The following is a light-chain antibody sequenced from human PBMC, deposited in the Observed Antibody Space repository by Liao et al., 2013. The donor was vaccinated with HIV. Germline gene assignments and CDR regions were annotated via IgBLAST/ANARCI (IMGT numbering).Light chain of an antibody. CDR1: KLGDKY. CDR2: KDS. J-gene: IGLJ3*02. V-gene: IGLV3-27*01. Sequence: SYELTQPPSVSVSPGQTASIICSGDKLGDKYVCWYKQKPGQAPVLVIYKDSERPSGIPERFSGSSSGTTVTLTISGAQVEDEADYYCYSAADNNWVFGGGTKLTVL. CDR3: YSAADNNWV.